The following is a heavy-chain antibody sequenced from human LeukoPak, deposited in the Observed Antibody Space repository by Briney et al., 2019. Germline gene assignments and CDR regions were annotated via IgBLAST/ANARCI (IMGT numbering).Heavy chain of an antibody. D-gene: IGHD3-22*01. CDR3: AKDLPLYYYDSSGYFGYFDY. Sequence: GGSLRLSCAASGFTFSSYAMSWVRQAPGKGLEWVSAISGSGGSTYYADSVKGRFTISRDNSKNTLYLQMNSLRAEDTAVYYCAKDLPLYYYDSSGYFGYFDYWGQGPRSPSPQ. J-gene: IGHJ4*03. CDR2: ISGSGGST. CDR1: GFTFSSYA. V-gene: IGHV3-23*01.